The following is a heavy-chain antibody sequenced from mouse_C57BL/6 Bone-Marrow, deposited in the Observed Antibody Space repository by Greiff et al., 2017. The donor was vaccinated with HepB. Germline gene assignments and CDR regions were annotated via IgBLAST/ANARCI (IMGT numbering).Heavy chain of an antibody. V-gene: IGHV1-5*01. CDR3: TRSRVITTVGFDY. CDR1: GYTFTSYW. J-gene: IGHJ2*01. CDR2: IYPGNSDT. Sequence: EVQLQQSGTVLARPGASVKMSCKTSGYTFTSYWMHWVKQRPGQGLEWIGAIYPGNSDTSYNQKFKGKAKLTAVTSASTAYMELSSLTNEDSAVYYCTRSRVITTVGFDYWGQGTTLTVSS. D-gene: IGHD1-1*01.